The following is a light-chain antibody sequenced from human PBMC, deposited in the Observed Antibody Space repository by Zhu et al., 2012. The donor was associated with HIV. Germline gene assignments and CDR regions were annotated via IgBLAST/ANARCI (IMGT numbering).Light chain of an antibody. Sequence: EIVMTQSPATLAVSPGERATLSCRASQSVSINFAWYQQKPGQAPRLLIHGASTRATGLPARFSGSGSGTEFTLTISSMQSEDFAVYYCQQYNSWPYTFGQGTKLEIK. CDR2: GAS. J-gene: IGKJ2*01. CDR1: QSVSIN. V-gene: IGKV3-15*01. CDR3: QQYNSWPYT.